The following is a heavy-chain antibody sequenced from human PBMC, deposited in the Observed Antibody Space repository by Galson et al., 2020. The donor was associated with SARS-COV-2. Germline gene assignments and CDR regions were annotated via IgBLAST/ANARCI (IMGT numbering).Heavy chain of an antibody. D-gene: IGHD3-10*01. CDR2: ISPYIGQT. CDR3: ARDIYYGSGVFDY. Sequence: ASVKVSCKASGYTFTSYAINWVRQAPGQGLEWMGLISPYIGQTDYAQKFQGRVTLTTDTSTRTAFLEVRSLRSDDTAVYYCARDIYYGSGVFDYWGQGTLVTVSS. J-gene: IGHJ4*02. V-gene: IGHV1-18*04. CDR1: GYTFTSYA.